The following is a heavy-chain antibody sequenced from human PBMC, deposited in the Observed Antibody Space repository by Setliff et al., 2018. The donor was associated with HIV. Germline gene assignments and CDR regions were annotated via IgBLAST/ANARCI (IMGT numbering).Heavy chain of an antibody. D-gene: IGHD1-1*01. CDR3: ARGELDLDY. CDR1: GYTFISYA. Sequence: GASVKVSCKASGYTFISYAIHWVRQAPGQGLEWMGWINTHTGNPTYAQGFTGRFVFSLDTSVSTAYLQISSLKAEDTAVYYCARGELDLDYWGQGTLVTVSS. V-gene: IGHV7-4-1*02. CDR2: INTHTGNP. J-gene: IGHJ4*02.